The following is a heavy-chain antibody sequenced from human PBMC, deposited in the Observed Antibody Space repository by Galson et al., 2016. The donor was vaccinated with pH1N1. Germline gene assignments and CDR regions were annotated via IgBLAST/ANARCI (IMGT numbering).Heavy chain of an antibody. V-gene: IGHV4-34*01. CDR2: VNPSGST. Sequence: LSLPCTVYGGSFSDYYWSWIRQPPGKGLEWIGEVNPSGSTIYNPSLNSRVIISADASRNQFSLKLTSVTAADTAVYFCARVDFGGKLGDWGQGTQVTVSS. CDR3: ARVDFGGKLGD. J-gene: IGHJ4*02. D-gene: IGHD3-10*01. CDR1: GGSFSDYY.